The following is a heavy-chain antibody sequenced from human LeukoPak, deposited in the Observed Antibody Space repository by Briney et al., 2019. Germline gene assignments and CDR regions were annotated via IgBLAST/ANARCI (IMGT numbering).Heavy chain of an antibody. D-gene: IGHD4-17*01. Sequence: GGSLRLSCAASGYTFTSYYMHWVRQAPGQGLEWMGIINPSGGSTSYAQKFQGRVTMTRDTSTSTVYMELSSLRSEDTAVYYCAREGEDYGDYVRHFDYWGQGTLVTVSS. CDR2: INPSGGST. J-gene: IGHJ4*02. CDR1: GYTFTSYY. CDR3: AREGEDYGDYVRHFDY. V-gene: IGHV1-46*01.